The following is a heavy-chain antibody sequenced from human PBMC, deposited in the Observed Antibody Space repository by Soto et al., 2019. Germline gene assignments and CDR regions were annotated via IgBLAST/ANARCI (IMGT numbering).Heavy chain of an antibody. J-gene: IGHJ3*02. CDR1: GFTVSSNY. CDR2: IYSGGST. D-gene: IGHD2-15*01. CDR3: ARAGGYCSGGSCYGAFDI. V-gene: IGHV3-53*01. Sequence: EVQLVESGGGLIQPGGSLRLSCAASGFTVSSNYMSWVRQAPGKGLEWVSVIYSGGSTYYADSVKGGFTISRDNSKNKLYLQMNSLRAEDTAVYYCARAGGYCSGGSCYGAFDIWCQGTMVTVSS.